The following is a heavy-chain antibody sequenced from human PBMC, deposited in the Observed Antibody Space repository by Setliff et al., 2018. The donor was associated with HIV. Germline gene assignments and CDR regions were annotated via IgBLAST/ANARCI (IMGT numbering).Heavy chain of an antibody. V-gene: IGHV4-34*01. D-gene: IGHD2-2*01. Sequence: KPSETLSLSCAVCGGPLSGHYWSWIRQPPGQGLEWIGETSHSGKTNYNPSLKSRVTISVDTSKDQFSLKLTSVTAADTAVYYCVTSSSWSSRLNFWGPGMLVTVS. CDR2: TSHSGKT. CDR1: GGPLSGHY. CDR3: VTSSSWSSRLNF. J-gene: IGHJ4*02.